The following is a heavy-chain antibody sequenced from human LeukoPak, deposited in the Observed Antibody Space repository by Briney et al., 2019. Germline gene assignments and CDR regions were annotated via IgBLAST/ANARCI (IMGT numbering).Heavy chain of an antibody. CDR2: IYYSGST. J-gene: IGHJ6*02. D-gene: IGHD2-15*01. CDR1: GGSISSYY. CDR3: ARVRGGTNYYGMDV. Sequence: KPSETLSLTCTVSGGSISSYYWSWIRQPPGKGLEWIGYIYYSGSTNYNPSLKSRVTISVDTSKNQFSLKLSSVTAADTAVYYCARVRGGTNYYGMDVWGQGTTVTVSS. V-gene: IGHV4-59*01.